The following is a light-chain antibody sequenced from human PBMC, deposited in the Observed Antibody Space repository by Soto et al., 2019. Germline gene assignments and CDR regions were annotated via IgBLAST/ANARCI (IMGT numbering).Light chain of an antibody. CDR1: QGVSIN. V-gene: IGKV3-15*01. J-gene: IGKJ1*01. CDR2: GAS. CDR3: QQYNNWPPWT. Sequence: EIVVTQSPATLSLSPGERATLSCRASQGVSINLAWYQQKPGQAPRLLIYGASTRATGIPARFSGSGSGTEFTLSISSLQYEDVAVYYCQQYNNWPPWTFDQGTKVEIK.